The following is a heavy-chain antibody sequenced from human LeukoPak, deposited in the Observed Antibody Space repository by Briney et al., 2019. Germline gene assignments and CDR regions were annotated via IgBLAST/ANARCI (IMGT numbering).Heavy chain of an antibody. J-gene: IGHJ4*02. V-gene: IGHV3-33*01. Sequence: GGSLRLSCEASGFTFSSYGMHWVRQAPGKGLEWVAVIWYDGSNKYYADSVKGRFTISRDNCKNTLYLQMNSLRAGDTAVYYCARLGAAWSLDYWGQGTLVTVSS. CDR1: GFTFSSYG. D-gene: IGHD1-26*01. CDR2: IWYDGSNK. CDR3: ARLGAAWSLDY.